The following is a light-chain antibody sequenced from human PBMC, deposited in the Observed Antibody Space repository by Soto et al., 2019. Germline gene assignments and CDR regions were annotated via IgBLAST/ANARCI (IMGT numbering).Light chain of an antibody. V-gene: IGKV3-11*01. CDR1: QSVDNY. CDR2: DVY. Sequence: EIVLTQSPATLSLSPGERATLSCRASQSVDNYLAWYQQKPGQAPRLLIYDVYNRATGTPARFSGSGSGTDFTLSISSLEPEDFAVYDCQQRSNRPRFTFGPGTKVDIK. CDR3: QQRSNRPRFT. J-gene: IGKJ3*01.